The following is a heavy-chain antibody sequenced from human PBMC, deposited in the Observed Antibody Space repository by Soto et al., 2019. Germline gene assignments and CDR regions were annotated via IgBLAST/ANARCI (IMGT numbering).Heavy chain of an antibody. CDR2: IIPIFGTA. J-gene: IGHJ6*02. Sequence: ASVKVSCKASGCTFSSYAISWVRQAPGQGLEWMGGIIPIFGTANYAQKFQGRVTITADKSTSTAYMELSSLRSEDTAVYYCARDGLRGSSNYYGMDVWGQGTTVTVSS. CDR3: ARDGLRGSSNYYGMDV. CDR1: GCTFSSYA. V-gene: IGHV1-69*06. D-gene: IGHD6-6*01.